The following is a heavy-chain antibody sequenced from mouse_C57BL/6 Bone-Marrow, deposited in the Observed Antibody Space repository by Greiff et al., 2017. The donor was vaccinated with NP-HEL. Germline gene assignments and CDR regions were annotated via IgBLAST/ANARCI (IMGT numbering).Heavy chain of an antibody. CDR2: ISDGGSYT. J-gene: IGHJ2*01. CDR1: GFTFSSYA. D-gene: IGHD1-1*01. Sequence: EVQGVESGGGLVKPGGSLKLSCAASGFTFSSYAMSWVRQTPEKRLEWVATISDGGSYTYYPDNVKGRFTISRDNAKNNLYLQMSHLKSEDTAMYYCARDLTTVVAGWYFDYWGQGTTLTVSS. V-gene: IGHV5-4*01. CDR3: ARDLTTVVAGWYFDY.